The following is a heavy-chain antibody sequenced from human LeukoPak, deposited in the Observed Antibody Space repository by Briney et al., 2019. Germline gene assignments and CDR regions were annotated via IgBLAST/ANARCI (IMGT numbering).Heavy chain of an antibody. V-gene: IGHV1-8*03. J-gene: IGHJ4*02. CDR3: ARGVPLGYCTYGVCYPPYYFDY. D-gene: IGHD2-8*01. Sequence: GASVKVSCKASGYTFTSCAISWVRQAPGQGLEWMGWVNPRSGNAGYLQKFQGRLTITRDTSIDTAYMDLSSLSSEDTAVYYCARGVPLGYCTYGVCYPPYYFDYWGQGTLVTASS. CDR1: GYTFTSCA. CDR2: VNPRSGNA.